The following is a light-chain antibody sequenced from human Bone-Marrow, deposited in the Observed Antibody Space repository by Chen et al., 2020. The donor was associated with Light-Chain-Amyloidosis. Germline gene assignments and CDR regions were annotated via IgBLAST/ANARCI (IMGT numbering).Light chain of an antibody. CDR1: SSDVGGDNH. V-gene: IGLV2-14*01. Sequence: QSALTQPASVSGSPGQSITISCTGTSSDVGGDNHVSWYQQHPDKAPKLMIYEVTNRPSWVPDRFSGSKSDTTAALTISGLQPEDEADEFCSSYTITNTLVFGSGTRVPVL. CDR2: EVT. J-gene: IGLJ1*01. CDR3: SSYTITNTLV.